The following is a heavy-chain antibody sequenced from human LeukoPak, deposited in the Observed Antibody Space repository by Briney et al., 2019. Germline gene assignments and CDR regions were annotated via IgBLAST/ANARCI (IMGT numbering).Heavy chain of an antibody. CDR3: ARDRSDAFDF. CDR1: GYTFTGYH. J-gene: IGHJ3*01. CDR2: IYSNSGGT. V-gene: IGHV1-2*06. Sequence: ASVKVSCKAFGYTFTGYHIHRVRQAPGQGLEWMGRIYSNSGGTNYAQKFQGRVTMTRDTSISTAYMELSRLRSDDTAVYYCARDRSDAFDFWGQGTMVTVSS.